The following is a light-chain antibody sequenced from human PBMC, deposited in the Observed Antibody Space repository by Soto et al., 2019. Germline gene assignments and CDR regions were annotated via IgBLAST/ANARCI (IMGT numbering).Light chain of an antibody. CDR2: EVG. CDR3: ISYTSGSALYI. V-gene: IGLV2-14*01. CDR1: SSDVGTYDY. J-gene: IGLJ1*01. Sequence: QSALTQPASGSGSPGQSITISCAGTSSDVGTYDYVSWYQQHPGKAPKLMIYEVGNRPSGVSGRFSGSRSGNTASLTISGLQAEDEADYYCISYTSGSALYIFGTGTKVTVL.